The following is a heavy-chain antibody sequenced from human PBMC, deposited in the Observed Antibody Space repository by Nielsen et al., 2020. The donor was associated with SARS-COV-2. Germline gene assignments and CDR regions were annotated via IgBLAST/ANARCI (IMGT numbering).Heavy chain of an antibody. CDR3: ARALDYYDSSGYYYNYFDY. CDR1: GFTFDDYG. J-gene: IGHJ4*02. D-gene: IGHD3-22*01. Sequence: GESLKISCAASGFTFDDYGMSWVRQVPGKGLEWVSGINWNGGSTGYADSVKGRFTISRDNAKNSLYLQMNSLRAEDTALYHCARALDYYDSSGYYYNYFDYWGQGTLVTVSS. CDR2: INWNGGST. V-gene: IGHV3-20*01.